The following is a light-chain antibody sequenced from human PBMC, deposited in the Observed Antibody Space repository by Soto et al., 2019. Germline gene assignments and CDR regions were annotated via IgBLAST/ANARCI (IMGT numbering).Light chain of an antibody. Sequence: EIVMTQSPPTLSVSPVESATLSCRASQRISTNLAWYQHKRGQAPRLLIYGASTRATGIPARFSGSGSGTEFTLTIRRLEPEDFAVYYCQQYGSTFGQGTRLEIK. CDR1: QRISTN. CDR2: GAS. V-gene: IGKV3-15*01. J-gene: IGKJ5*01. CDR3: QQYGST.